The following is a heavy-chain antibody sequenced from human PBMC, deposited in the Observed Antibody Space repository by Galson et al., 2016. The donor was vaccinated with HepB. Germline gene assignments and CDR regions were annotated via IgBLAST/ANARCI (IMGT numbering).Heavy chain of an antibody. CDR1: GFAFSDYW. J-gene: IGHJ5*01. Sequence: SLRLSCAASGFAFSDYWMHWVRQVPGQGPVWVSRINNYGMSTDYADSVKGRFTISSDNARNTLFLQMNSLRVEDTAVYYCARRPTVRSLEWVFDSWGQGIVVSVSS. CDR3: ARRPTVRSLEWVFDS. V-gene: IGHV3-74*01. CDR2: INNYGMST. D-gene: IGHD3-3*01.